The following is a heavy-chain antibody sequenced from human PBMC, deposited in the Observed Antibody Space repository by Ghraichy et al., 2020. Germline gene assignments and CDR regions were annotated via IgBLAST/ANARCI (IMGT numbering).Heavy chain of an antibody. CDR2: IIPIFGTA. J-gene: IGHJ4*02. D-gene: IGHD3-22*01. CDR3: ARTPAAHYDSSGYYVDYFDY. CDR1: GGTVSSYA. V-gene: IGHV1-69*06. Sequence: SVKVSCKTAGGTVSSYAISWVRQAPGQGLEWMGGIIPIFGTANYAQKFQGRVTITADKSTSTAYMELSSLRSEDTAVYYCARTPAAHYDSSGYYVDYFDYWGQGTLVTVSS.